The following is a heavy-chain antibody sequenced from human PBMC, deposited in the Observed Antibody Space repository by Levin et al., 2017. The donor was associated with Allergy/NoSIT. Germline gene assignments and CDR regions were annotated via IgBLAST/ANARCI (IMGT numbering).Heavy chain of an antibody. CDR1: GFTFSDYY. V-gene: IGHV3-11*01. J-gene: IGHJ4*02. Sequence: GGSLRLSCVASGFTFSDYYMSWIRQPPGKGLEWVSYIRNIGGTIYYADSVKGRFTISRDNTKNSLYLQMNSLRAEDTAVYYCATAACSSTSCYTGAFDYWGQGTLVSVSS. CDR2: IRNIGGTI. CDR3: ATAACSSTSCYTGAFDY. D-gene: IGHD2-2*02.